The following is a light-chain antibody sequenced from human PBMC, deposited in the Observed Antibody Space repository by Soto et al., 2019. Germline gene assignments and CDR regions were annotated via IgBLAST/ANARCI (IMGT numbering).Light chain of an antibody. CDR1: QYVSSSF. J-gene: IGKJ5*01. V-gene: IGKV3-20*01. Sequence: EIELTQSPGTLSLSPGERATLSCRASQYVSSSFLAWIQQKPGQAPRLLIYGASSRATGIPDRFSGSGSGTDFTLTISRLEPEDFAVYYCQQYGSSPITFGQGTRLEIK. CDR2: GAS. CDR3: QQYGSSPIT.